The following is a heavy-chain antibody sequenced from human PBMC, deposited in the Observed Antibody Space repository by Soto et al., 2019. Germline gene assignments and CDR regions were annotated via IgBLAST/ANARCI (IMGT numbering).Heavy chain of an antibody. V-gene: IGHV1-3*04. CDR1: GYTWKNYA. Sequence: ASVKVSCKASGYTWKNYAMHWVRQAPGQRLEWMGWINTGDVNAKYSQNFQGRVTITKDSSASTVYMELSSLRSEDTAVYYCARSYKLYYFDSSGYLDYWGQGTLVTVSS. CDR2: INTGDVNA. J-gene: IGHJ4*02. CDR3: ARSYKLYYFDSSGYLDY. D-gene: IGHD3-22*01.